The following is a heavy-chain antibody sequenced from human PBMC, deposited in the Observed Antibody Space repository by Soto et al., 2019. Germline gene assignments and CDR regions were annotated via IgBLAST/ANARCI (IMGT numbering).Heavy chain of an antibody. CDR1: GYTFTSYG. J-gene: IGHJ4*02. D-gene: IGHD6-19*01. CDR2: ISAYNGNT. V-gene: IGHV1-18*01. Sequence: VASVKVSCKASGYTFTSYGISWVRQAPGQGLEWMGWISAYNGNTKYAQKLQGRVTMTTDTSTSTAYMEVRSLRSDDTAVYYCARDLAVGLVDYSGQGTLVTVSS. CDR3: ARDLAVGLVDY.